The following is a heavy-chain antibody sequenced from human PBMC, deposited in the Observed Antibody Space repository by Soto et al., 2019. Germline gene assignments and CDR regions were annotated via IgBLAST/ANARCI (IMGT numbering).Heavy chain of an antibody. CDR1: GGSISSYY. CDR3: ARGQTIFGVVTFAY. D-gene: IGHD3-3*01. V-gene: IGHV4-59*01. J-gene: IGHJ4*02. CDR2: IYYSGST. Sequence: SETLSLTCTVSGGSISSYYWSWIRQPPGKGLEWIGYIYYSGSTNYNPSLKSRVTISVDTSKNQFSLKLSSVTAADTAVYYCARGQTIFGVVTFAYWGQGTPVPVSS.